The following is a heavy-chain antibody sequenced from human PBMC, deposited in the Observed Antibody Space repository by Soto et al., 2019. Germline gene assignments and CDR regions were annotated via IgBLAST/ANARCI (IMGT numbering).Heavy chain of an antibody. CDR3: VEGWNDF. CDR2: IKSKSDGGTR. Sequence: EVQVVESGGDLVKPGGSLRLSCATSGFIFSSAWMSWVRQAPGEGLEWVGRIKSKSDGGTRDYAAPVNGRFNISRDDSKNMVYLQMNSLTAEDTAVYYCVEGWNDFWGQGTLVTVSS. CDR1: GFIFSSAW. V-gene: IGHV3-15*01. J-gene: IGHJ4*02. D-gene: IGHD1-1*01.